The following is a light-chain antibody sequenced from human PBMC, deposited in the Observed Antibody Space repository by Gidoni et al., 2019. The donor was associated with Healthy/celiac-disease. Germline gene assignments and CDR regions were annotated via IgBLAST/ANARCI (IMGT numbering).Light chain of an antibody. Sequence: DIQMTQSPSSLSASVGDRVTITCRASQSISSYLNWYQQKPGKAPKLLIYAASSLQSGVPSRFSGSGSGTDFTLTISSLQPEDFATYYCQQSYSNLGTFGPXTEVDIK. CDR1: QSISSY. CDR2: AAS. CDR3: QQSYSNLGT. V-gene: IGKV1-39*01. J-gene: IGKJ3*01.